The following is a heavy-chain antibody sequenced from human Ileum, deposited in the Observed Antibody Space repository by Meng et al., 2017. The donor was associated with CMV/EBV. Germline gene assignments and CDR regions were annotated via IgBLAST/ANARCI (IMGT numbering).Heavy chain of an antibody. V-gene: IGHV3-64*02. J-gene: IGHJ4*02. CDR2: INGNGGST. CDR1: GFTFSSFV. CDR3: DGSDY. D-gene: IGHD5-24*01. Sequence: GESLKISCVASGFTFSSFVMHWVRQAPGKGLEYVSAINGNGGSTYYADSVKGRFTVSRDNSKNTLYLQMGSLRTEDMAVYYCDGSDYWGQGTLVTVSS.